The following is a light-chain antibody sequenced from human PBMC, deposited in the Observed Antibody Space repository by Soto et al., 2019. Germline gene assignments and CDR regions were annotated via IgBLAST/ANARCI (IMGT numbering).Light chain of an antibody. Sequence: QSVLTQPPSASGTPGQRVTISCSGSSSNIGRNTVNWYQQLPGMAPKLLIHTNNQRPSGVPDRFSGSKSGTSASLAISGLQSEDEGDYYCATWDDRPNGRVFGGGTKLTVL. V-gene: IGLV1-44*01. J-gene: IGLJ3*02. CDR3: ATWDDRPNGRV. CDR2: TNN. CDR1: SSNIGRNT.